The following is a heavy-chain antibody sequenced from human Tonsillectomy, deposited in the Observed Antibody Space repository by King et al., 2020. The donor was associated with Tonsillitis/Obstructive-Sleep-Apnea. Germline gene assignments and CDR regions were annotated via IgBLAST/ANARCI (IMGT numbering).Heavy chain of an antibody. V-gene: IGHV2-5*02. D-gene: IGHD3/OR15-3a*01. J-gene: IGHJ3*01. CDR3: AHRLIITILGLSMKGSDGFAL. CDR2: IYWDEDK. CDR1: GFSLGTSGVG. Sequence: ITLKESGPTLVKPTQPLTLTCTFSGFSLGTSGVGVGWIRQPPGKALEWLALIYWDEDKRYSPSLKTRLTITKDTSKNQVVLTMTKMDPVDTATYFCAHRLIITILGLSMKGSDGFALRGQRTMVTVSS.